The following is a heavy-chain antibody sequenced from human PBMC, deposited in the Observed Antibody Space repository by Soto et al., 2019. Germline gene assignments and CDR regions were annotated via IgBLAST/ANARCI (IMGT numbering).Heavy chain of an antibody. CDR2: IYYSGIT. CDR3: ARGSSIAGLYYGMDV. J-gene: IGHJ6*02. V-gene: IGHV4-39*07. Sequence: PSETLSLTCTVSGGSISSDSYYWGWIRQSPEKGLEWIGCIYYSGITYYNPSLKSRVTISLDTSKNQFSLKLSSVTAADTAVYYCARGSSIAGLYYGMDVWGQGTTVTVSS. CDR1: GGSISSDSYY. D-gene: IGHD6-6*01.